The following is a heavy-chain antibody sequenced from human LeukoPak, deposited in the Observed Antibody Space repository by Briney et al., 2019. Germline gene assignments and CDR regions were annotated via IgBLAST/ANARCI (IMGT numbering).Heavy chain of an antibody. J-gene: IGHJ5*02. CDR1: GFTFTSFW. CDR3: ATAPAAADSS. CDR2: INRDGTKT. V-gene: IGHV3-7*01. D-gene: IGHD6-13*01. Sequence: GGSLRLSCAASGFTFTSFWMTRVRQSPGKGLEWVANINRDGTKTTYVGSVKGRFTISRDNAKNSLFLHMSSLRAEDTAVYYCATAPAAADSSWGQGTLVAVSS.